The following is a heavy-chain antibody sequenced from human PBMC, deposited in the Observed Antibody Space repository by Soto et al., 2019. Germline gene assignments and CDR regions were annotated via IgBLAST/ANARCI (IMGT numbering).Heavy chain of an antibody. Sequence: EVQLLESGGGLVQPGGSLRLSCAASGFTFSSYAMSWVRQAPGKGLEWVSAISGSGGSTYYADSVKGRFTISRDNSKNTLYLQMNSLRAEDTAVYYCAKPPLGATTSNSPRRYYFDYWGQGTLVTVSS. CDR1: GFTFSSYA. D-gene: IGHD1-26*01. J-gene: IGHJ4*02. CDR3: AKPPLGATTSNSPRRYYFDY. V-gene: IGHV3-23*01. CDR2: ISGSGGST.